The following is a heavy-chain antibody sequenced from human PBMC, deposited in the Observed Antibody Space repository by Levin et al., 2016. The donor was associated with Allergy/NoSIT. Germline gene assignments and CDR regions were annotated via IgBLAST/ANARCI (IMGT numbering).Heavy chain of an antibody. CDR1: GGSISSYY. D-gene: IGHD5-24*01. Sequence: GSLRLSCTVSGGSISSYYWSWIRQPPGKGLEWIGYIYYSGSTNYNPSLKSRVTISVDTSKNQFSLKLSSVTAADTAVYYCARHVIEMATFSPFDYWGQGTLVTVSS. CDR2: IYYSGST. V-gene: IGHV4-59*08. J-gene: IGHJ4*02. CDR3: ARHVIEMATFSPFDY.